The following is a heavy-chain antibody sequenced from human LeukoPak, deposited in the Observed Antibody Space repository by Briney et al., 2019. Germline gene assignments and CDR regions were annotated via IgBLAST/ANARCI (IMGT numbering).Heavy chain of an antibody. CDR2: ISSDGITT. D-gene: IGHD3-3*01. CDR1: GFTFSSSW. V-gene: IGHV3-74*01. CDR3: ARMEVA. J-gene: IGHJ3*01. Sequence: PVGSLRLSCAAPGFTFSSSWIHWVPQGPRKGLVWVSRISSDGITTNYADSVKGRFTISRDNAKNTVYLQMNSLRAEDTAVYYCARMEVAWGQGTIVTVSS.